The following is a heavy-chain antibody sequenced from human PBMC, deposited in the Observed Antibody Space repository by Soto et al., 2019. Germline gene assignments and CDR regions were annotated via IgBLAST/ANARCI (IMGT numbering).Heavy chain of an antibody. D-gene: IGHD3-10*01. Sequence: ASVKVSCKASGYTFTGYYMHWVRQAPGQGLEWMGWINPNSGGTNYAQKFQGRVTMTRDTSITTAYMELSRLRSDDTAVYYCATSLVRGVINSIDYWGQGTLVTVSS. CDR2: INPNSGGT. V-gene: IGHV1-2*02. J-gene: IGHJ4*02. CDR3: ATSLVRGVINSIDY. CDR1: GYTFTGYY.